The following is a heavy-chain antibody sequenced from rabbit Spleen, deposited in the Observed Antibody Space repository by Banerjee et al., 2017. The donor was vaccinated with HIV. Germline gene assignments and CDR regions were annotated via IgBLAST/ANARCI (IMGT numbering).Heavy chain of an antibody. Sequence: QEQLVESGGGLVQPEGSLTLTCTASGSSFSNSYYTCWVRQAPGKGLEWIACIWNYDDSTAYASWVNGRFTISKISTTTVTLQMTSLTAADTATYFCARLVGGGRHWGLWGPGTLVTVS. CDR3: ARLVGGGRHWGL. J-gene: IGHJ4*01. V-gene: IGHV1S45*01. CDR2: IWNYDDST. D-gene: IGHD3-3*01. CDR1: GSSFSNSYY.